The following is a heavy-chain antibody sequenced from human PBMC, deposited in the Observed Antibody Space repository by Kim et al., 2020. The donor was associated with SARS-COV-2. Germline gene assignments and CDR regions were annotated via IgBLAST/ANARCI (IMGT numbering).Heavy chain of an antibody. V-gene: IGHV4-34*01. Sequence: SETLSLTCAVYGGSFSGYYWSWIRQPPGKGLEWIGEINHSGSTNYNPSLKSRVTISVDTSKNQFSLKLSSVTAADTAVYYCARAKYSSFPYFDYWGQGTLVTVSS. J-gene: IGHJ4*02. CDR2: INHSGST. D-gene: IGHD6-6*01. CDR1: GGSFSGYY. CDR3: ARAKYSSFPYFDY.